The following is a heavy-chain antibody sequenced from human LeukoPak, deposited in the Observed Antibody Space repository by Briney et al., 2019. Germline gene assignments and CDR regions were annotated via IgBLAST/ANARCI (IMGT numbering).Heavy chain of an antibody. J-gene: IGHJ4*02. V-gene: IGHV3-48*04. CDR1: GFTFRSYW. CDR3: ARLYDSSGYYHVGVDY. D-gene: IGHD3-22*01. Sequence: GGSLRLSCAASGFTFRSYWMHWVRQAPGKGLEWVSYISSSGSTIYYADSVKGRFTISRDNAKNSLYLQMNSLRAEDTAVYYCARLYDSSGYYHVGVDYWGQGTLVTVSS. CDR2: ISSSGSTI.